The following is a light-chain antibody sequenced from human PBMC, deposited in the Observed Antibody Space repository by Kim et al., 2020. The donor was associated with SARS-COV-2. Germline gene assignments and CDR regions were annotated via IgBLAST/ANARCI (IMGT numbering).Light chain of an antibody. V-gene: IGLV2-23*02. J-gene: IGLJ3*02. CDR2: EVT. CDR3: CSFAGGFTWV. CDR1: SSDVGSYNL. Sequence: GRYINISWTGTSSDVGSYNLVSWYQQHPGKAPQLGIYEVTKGPSGVSSRFSGSKSDNTASLTISGLQAEDEADYYCCSFAGGFTWVFGGGTQLTVL.